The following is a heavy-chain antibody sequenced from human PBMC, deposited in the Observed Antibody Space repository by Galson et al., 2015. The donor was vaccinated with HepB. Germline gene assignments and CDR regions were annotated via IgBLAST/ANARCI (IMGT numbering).Heavy chain of an antibody. CDR3: ARDDLRNDIRD. D-gene: IGHD1-1*01. Sequence: SLRLSCAASGFTFINYWMNWVRQTPGKGLEWVANMNYDGSEKYYMDSVKGRFTISRDNAESSLYLQMSSLRTEDTAIYYCARDDLRNDIRDWGQGVLVTVSS. J-gene: IGHJ4*02. CDR1: GFTFINYW. CDR2: MNYDGSEK. V-gene: IGHV3-7*03.